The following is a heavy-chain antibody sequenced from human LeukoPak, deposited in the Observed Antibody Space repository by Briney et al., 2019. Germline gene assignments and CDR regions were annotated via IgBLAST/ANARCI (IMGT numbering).Heavy chain of an antibody. CDR3: ARDGGCTGGSCYRRFDY. CDR2: ISGNGGVI. V-gene: IGHV3-11*04. CDR1: GFTFSDNY. J-gene: IGHJ4*02. Sequence: SGGSLRLSCAASGFTFSDNYMTWVRQAPGKGLEWLSYISGNGGVIQYADSVKGRFTISRDNAKNSLYLQMNSLRAEDTAVYYCARDGGCTGGSCYRRFDYWGQGTLVTVSS. D-gene: IGHD2-15*01.